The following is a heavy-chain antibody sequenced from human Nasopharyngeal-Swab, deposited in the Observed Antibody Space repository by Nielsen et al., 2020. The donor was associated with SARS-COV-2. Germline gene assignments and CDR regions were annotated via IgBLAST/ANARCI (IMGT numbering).Heavy chain of an antibody. J-gene: IGHJ4*01. CDR1: GFIVSSTY. V-gene: IGHV3-53*01. Sequence: GESLKISCAVSGFIVSSTYMSWVRQAPGMGLEWVSVIGAAGNTIYADSVKGRFTISRDNSKNTVYLQMNSLRAEDTAVYYCAKYLGSGSYQAFCDYWGHGTLVTVSS. D-gene: IGHD1-26*01. CDR2: IGAAGNT. CDR3: AKYLGSGSYQAFCDY.